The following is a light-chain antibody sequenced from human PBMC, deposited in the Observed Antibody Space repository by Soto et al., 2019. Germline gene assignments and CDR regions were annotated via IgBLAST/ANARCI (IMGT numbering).Light chain of an antibody. V-gene: IGKV3-15*01. J-gene: IGKJ1*01. CDR1: QSVRSN. CDR2: SAS. CDR3: QQYNNWWT. Sequence: EIMMTQSPATLSVSPGERATLSCRASQSVRSNLAWYQQKPGQAPRLLIYSASTRATGIPARFSGSGSGTESTLTISSLQSEDFAVYYCQQYNNWWTFGQGTKVDIK.